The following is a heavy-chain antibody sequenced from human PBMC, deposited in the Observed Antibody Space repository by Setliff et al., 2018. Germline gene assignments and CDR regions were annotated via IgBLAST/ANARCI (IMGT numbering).Heavy chain of an antibody. CDR2: MYFSGST. Sequence: SETLSLTCTVSSGSVSTNSYYWGWIRQPPGKGLEWIGSMYFSGSTYYNPSLKNRVTISIDKSKNEFSLKLSSVTAADTAVYYCARGGTFRYFDFWGQGAPVTVSS. CDR1: SGSVSTNSYY. CDR3: ARGGTFRYFDF. V-gene: IGHV4-39*07. J-gene: IGHJ4*02. D-gene: IGHD5-12*01.